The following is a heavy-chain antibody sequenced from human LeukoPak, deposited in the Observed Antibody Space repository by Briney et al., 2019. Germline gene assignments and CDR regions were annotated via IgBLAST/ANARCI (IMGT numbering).Heavy chain of an antibody. D-gene: IGHD6-19*01. J-gene: IGHJ4*02. CDR1: GHTFTAYY. V-gene: IGHV1-2*02. Sequence: ASVKVSCKPSGHTFTAYYFHWVRQAPGQGLGWMGWINPNTSDTNYAQRFRGRVTLTRDTSISTAYLELSWLRTDDTAVYYCARDPSNTSGSYVYFDYWGQGALVTVSS. CDR3: ARDPSNTSGSYVYFDY. CDR2: INPNTSDT.